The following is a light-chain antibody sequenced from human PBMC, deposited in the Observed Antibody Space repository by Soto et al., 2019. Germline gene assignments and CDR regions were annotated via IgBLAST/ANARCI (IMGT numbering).Light chain of an antibody. V-gene: IGKV2-28*01. CDR1: QSLLHSNGYNY. J-gene: IGKJ4*01. Sequence: DIVMTQSPLSLPVTPGEPASISCRSSQSLLHSNGYNYLDWYLQKPGQSPQLLIYLGSDRASGVXDXXSGSGSGTDFTLKISRVEAEDVGVYYCMQALQTPLTFGGGTKVEIK. CDR3: MQALQTPLT. CDR2: LGS.